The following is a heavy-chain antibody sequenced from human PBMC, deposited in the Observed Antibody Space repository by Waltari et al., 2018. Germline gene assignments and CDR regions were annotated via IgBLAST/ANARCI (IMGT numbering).Heavy chain of an antibody. CDR3: ARGRGYDYVWGSYRFAQDHFDY. Sequence: QVQLQQWGAGLLKPSETLSLTCAVYGGSFSGYYWSWIRQPPGKGLEWIGEINHSGSTNYNPPLKSRVTISVDTSKNQFSLKLSAVTAADTAVYYCARGRGYDYVWGSYRFAQDHFDYWGQGTLVTVSS. D-gene: IGHD3-16*02. V-gene: IGHV4-34*01. J-gene: IGHJ4*02. CDR2: INHSGST. CDR1: GGSFSGYY.